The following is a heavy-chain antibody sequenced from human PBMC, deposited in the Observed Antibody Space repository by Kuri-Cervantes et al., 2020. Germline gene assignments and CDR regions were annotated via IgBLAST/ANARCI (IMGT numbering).Heavy chain of an antibody. CDR3: ARLYGETYWYFDL. J-gene: IGHJ2*01. V-gene: IGHV3-64*02. D-gene: IGHD4-17*01. CDR2: ISSNGGNT. Sequence: GESLKISCAASGFTFCGYDIPWVRQASGKGLEYVSAISSNGGNTYYADSVKGRFTISRDNSKNMLYLQMGSLRADDTAVYYCARLYGETYWYFDLWGRGTLVTVSS. CDR1: GFTFCGYD.